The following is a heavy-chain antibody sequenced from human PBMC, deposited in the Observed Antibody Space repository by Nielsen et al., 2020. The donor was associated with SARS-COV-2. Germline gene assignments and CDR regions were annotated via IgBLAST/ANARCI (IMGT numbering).Heavy chain of an antibody. CDR1: GFTFDDYA. D-gene: IGHD1-1*01. J-gene: IGHJ3*02. CDR2: FSWNSAYM. CDR3: ASSPAIATTSTGGFEI. Sequence: SLKISCAASGFTFDDYAMHWVRQVPGKGLEWVSGFSWNSAYMAYADSVKGRFTISRDNAQSSLHLRLSSLRPEDTALYYCASSPAIATTSTGGFEIWGHGTMVTVSS. V-gene: IGHV3-9*01.